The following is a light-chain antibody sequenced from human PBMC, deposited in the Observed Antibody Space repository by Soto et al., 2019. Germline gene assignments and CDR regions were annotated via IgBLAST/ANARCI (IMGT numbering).Light chain of an antibody. J-gene: IGKJ1*01. V-gene: IGKV3-15*01. CDR2: GAS. Sequence: EIVMTQSPATLSVSHVERATLSFRASQSVSNNLAWYQQQPGQAPRLLIYGASTTASGIPARFSGSGSGTEFTLTISSLQSEDFAVYYCLHYNDWPRWTFGQGTKVDIK. CDR1: QSVSNN. CDR3: LHYNDWPRWT.